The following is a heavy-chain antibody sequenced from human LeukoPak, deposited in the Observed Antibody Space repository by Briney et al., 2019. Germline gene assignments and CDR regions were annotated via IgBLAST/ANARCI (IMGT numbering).Heavy chain of an antibody. V-gene: IGHV3-7*04. Sequence: LPGGSLRLSCAASGFTFSSYWMSWVRQAPGKGLEWVANIKQDGSEKYYVDSVKGRFTISRDNAKNSLYLQMNSLRAEDTAVYYCARVPMVRGVSGCYFDYWGQGTLVTVSS. D-gene: IGHD3-10*01. CDR3: ARVPMVRGVSGCYFDY. CDR1: GFTFSSYW. CDR2: IKQDGSEK. J-gene: IGHJ4*02.